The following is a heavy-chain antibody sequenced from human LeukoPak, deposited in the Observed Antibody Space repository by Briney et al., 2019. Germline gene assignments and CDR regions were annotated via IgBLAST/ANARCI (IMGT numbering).Heavy chain of an antibody. CDR1: GLTFNNYA. D-gene: IGHD4-23*01. Sequence: PGGSLRLSCAVSGLTFNNYAMSWVRQAPGKGLEWVSGISGRGASKYYADSVKGRFTISRDNAKNSLYLHMNSLRAEDTAVYYCARDYGGSSPFDYWGQGTLVTVSS. CDR3: ARDYGGSSPFDY. J-gene: IGHJ4*02. V-gene: IGHV3-23*01. CDR2: ISGRGASK.